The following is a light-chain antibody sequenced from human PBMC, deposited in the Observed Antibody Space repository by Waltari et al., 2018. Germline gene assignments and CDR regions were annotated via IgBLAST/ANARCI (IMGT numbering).Light chain of an antibody. Sequence: DIQMTQSPSSLSASVGDRVTITCQASHDISNYLNWYQQKPGKAPKLLIYDASNLETGVPSRFSGSGSGTDFSFAISSLQPEDIATYYCQHHDNLLFTFGQGTKLEI. J-gene: IGKJ2*01. V-gene: IGKV1-33*01. CDR2: DAS. CDR3: QHHDNLLFT. CDR1: HDISNY.